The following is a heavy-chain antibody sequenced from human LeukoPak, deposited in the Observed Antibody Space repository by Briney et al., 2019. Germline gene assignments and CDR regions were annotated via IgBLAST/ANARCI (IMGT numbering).Heavy chain of an antibody. D-gene: IGHD6-6*01. CDR1: GGSISSSSYY. Sequence: PSETLSLTCTVSGGSISSSSYYWGWIRQPPGKGREWIVSIYYSGSTYYNPSLKSRVTIAVDTSKNQFSLKLTSVTAADTAVYYCARRYSSSSYNWFDPWGQGALVTVSS. V-gene: IGHV4-39*07. J-gene: IGHJ5*02. CDR3: ARRYSSSSYNWFDP. CDR2: IYYSGST.